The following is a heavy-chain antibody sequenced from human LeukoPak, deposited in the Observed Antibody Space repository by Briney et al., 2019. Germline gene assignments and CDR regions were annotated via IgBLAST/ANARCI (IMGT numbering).Heavy chain of an antibody. V-gene: IGHV3-7*01. CDR3: ANQAYSQFDY. D-gene: IGHD4-11*01. Sequence: GGSLRLSCVASGFAFSSYWMSWVRQAPGRGLELVANISPDGSGKYCVDSVRGRFAISRDNAKRSLYLQMNSLRAEDTAVYYCANQAYSQFDYWGQGTLVTVSS. CDR2: ISPDGSGK. J-gene: IGHJ4*02. CDR1: GFAFSSYW.